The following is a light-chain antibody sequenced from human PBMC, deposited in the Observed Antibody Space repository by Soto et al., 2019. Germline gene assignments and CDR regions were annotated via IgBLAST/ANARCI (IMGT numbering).Light chain of an antibody. Sequence: SVLAQPASVSGSPGQSITISCTGTSSDVGGYNYVSWYQQHPGKAPKLMIWDVYNRPSGVSHRFSGSKSGNTASLTIFGLQAEDEADYYCSSYTTRSSYVFGTGTKVTVL. CDR1: SSDVGGYNY. J-gene: IGLJ1*01. CDR2: DVY. CDR3: SSYTTRSSYV. V-gene: IGLV2-14*01.